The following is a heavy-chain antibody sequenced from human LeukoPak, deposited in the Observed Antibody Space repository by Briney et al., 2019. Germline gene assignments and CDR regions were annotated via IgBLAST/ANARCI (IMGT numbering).Heavy chain of an antibody. J-gene: IGHJ4*02. Sequence: ASVKVSCKASGYTFTSYDINWVRQATGQGLEWMGWMNPNSGNTGYAQKFQGRVTMTRNTSISTAYMELSSLRSEDTAVYYCAKDQEVYSYAFDYWGQGTLVTVSS. CDR2: MNPNSGNT. CDR1: GYTFTSYD. V-gene: IGHV1-8*01. D-gene: IGHD5-18*01. CDR3: AKDQEVYSYAFDY.